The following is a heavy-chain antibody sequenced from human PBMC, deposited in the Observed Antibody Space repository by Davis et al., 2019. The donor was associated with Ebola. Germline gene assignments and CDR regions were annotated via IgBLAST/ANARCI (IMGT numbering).Heavy chain of an antibody. CDR1: GYAFTAYY. Sequence: ASVKVSCKASGYAFTAYYMHWVRQAPGQGLEWMGWINPKNGDTHFAQKFQGRVTLTRDSSLNTTYMDFRRLTSDDTAIYYCTREGSGADFWGQGTLVTVSS. D-gene: IGHD6-19*01. J-gene: IGHJ4*02. V-gene: IGHV1-2*02. CDR3: TREGSGADF. CDR2: INPKNGDT.